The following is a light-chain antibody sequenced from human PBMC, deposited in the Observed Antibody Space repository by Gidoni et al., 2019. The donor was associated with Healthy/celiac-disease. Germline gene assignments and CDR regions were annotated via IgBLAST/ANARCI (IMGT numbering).Light chain of an antibody. V-gene: IGKV3-20*01. CDR3: QQYGSSPLYT. CDR1: QSVSSSY. J-gene: IGKJ2*01. CDR2: GAS. Sequence: EIVLTQSPGTLSLSPGARATLSCSASQSVSSSYLAGYQQTPGQAPRLLIYGASSRATGIPDRFSGSGSGTDFTLTISRLEPEDFAVYYCQQYGSSPLYTFGQETKLEIK.